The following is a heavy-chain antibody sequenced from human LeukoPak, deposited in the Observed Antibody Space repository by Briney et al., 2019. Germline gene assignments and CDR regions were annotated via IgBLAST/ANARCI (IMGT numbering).Heavy chain of an antibody. J-gene: IGHJ1*01. CDR1: GFTFSSYA. CDR3: AKRSVSSGWYFQH. V-gene: IGHV3-30*04. CDR2: ISYDGSNK. Sequence: GRSLRLSCAASGFTFSSYAMHWVRQAPGKGLEWVAVISYDGSNKYYADSVKGRFTISRDNSKNTLYLQMSSLRAEDSAVYYCAKRSVSSGWYFQHWGQGTLVTVAS. D-gene: IGHD6-19*01.